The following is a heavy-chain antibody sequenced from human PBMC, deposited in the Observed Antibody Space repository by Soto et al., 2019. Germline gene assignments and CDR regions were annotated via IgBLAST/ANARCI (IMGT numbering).Heavy chain of an antibody. CDR2: ISYDGSNK. D-gene: IGHD6-19*01. V-gene: IGHV3-30*18. CDR1: GFTFSSYG. CDR3: AKPYLSSGWHYYFDY. Sequence: HPGGSLRLSCAASGFTFSSYGMHWVRQAPGKGLKWVAVISYDGSNKYYADSVKGRFTFSRDNSKNTLYLQMNSLRAEDTAVYYCAKPYLSSGWHYYFDYWGQGTLVTVS. J-gene: IGHJ4*02.